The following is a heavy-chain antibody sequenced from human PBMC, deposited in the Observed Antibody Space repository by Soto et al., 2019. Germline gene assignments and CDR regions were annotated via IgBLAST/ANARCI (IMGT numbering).Heavy chain of an antibody. CDR1: GGSISRGGHY. CDR2: IYASGNS. V-gene: IGHV4-31*03. Sequence: QVQLQESGPGLVKPSETLSLTCTVSGGSISRGGHYWNWIRQHPGKGLEWIGYIYASGNSYYKPSLRNRVSISLDTSKNQVSLQLTSVTAADTAVYYCAKSLTQAAFDSWGQEALVTVSS. D-gene: IGHD6-25*01. J-gene: IGHJ4*02. CDR3: AKSLTQAAFDS.